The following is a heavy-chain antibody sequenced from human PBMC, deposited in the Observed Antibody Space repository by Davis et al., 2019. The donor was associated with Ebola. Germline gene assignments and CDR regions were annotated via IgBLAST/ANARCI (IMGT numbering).Heavy chain of an antibody. CDR1: GFTFSSYS. D-gene: IGHD6-13*01. CDR3: ARDGAAAGRVNWFDP. V-gene: IGHV3-48*01. CDR2: ISSSSSTI. Sequence: PGGSLRLSCAASGFTFSSYSMNWVRQAPGKGLEWVSYISSSSSTIYYADSVKGRFTISRDNSKNTLYLQMNSLRAEDTAVYYCARDGAAAGRVNWFDPWGQGTLVTVSS. J-gene: IGHJ5*02.